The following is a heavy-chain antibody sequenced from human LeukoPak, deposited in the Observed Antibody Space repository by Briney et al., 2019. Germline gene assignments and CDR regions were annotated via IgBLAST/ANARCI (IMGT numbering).Heavy chain of an antibody. D-gene: IGHD1-1*01. Sequence: GGSLRLSCAASGFTFSRYWMSWVRQAPGKGLEWVANIKEDGSEKDYVDSVKGRFTISRDNTKNSLYLQMNSLRAEDTATYYCARDSNDLYYYYMDVWGKGTTVTISS. V-gene: IGHV3-7*01. CDR1: GFTFSRYW. J-gene: IGHJ6*03. CDR2: IKEDGSEK. CDR3: ARDSNDLYYYYMDV.